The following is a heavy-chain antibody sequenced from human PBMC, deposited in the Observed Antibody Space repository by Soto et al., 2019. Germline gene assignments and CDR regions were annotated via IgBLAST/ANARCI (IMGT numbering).Heavy chain of an antibody. Sequence: QVQLQESGPGLVKPSQTLSLTCTVSGGSISSGGYYWSWIRQHPGKGLEWIGYIYYSGSTYYNQSLKSRVTISVDTSKNQCSRKLSSVTAADTAVYYCARGGLGYCSGGSSYSAALSRYYYGMDVWGQGTTVTVSS. J-gene: IGHJ6*02. CDR1: GGSISSGGYY. V-gene: IGHV4-31*03. D-gene: IGHD2-15*01. CDR3: ARGGLGYCSGGSSYSAALSRYYYGMDV. CDR2: IYYSGST.